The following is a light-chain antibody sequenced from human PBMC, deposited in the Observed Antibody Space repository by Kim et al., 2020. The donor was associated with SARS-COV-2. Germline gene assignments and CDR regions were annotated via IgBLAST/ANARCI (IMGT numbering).Light chain of an antibody. V-gene: IGKV3D-15*01. Sequence: SVSPGEGATLSRRASQSIATNLALYQQHPGQAPRLLFYDASARATGIPDRFSGSASGTEFTLRISSLQSEDFAVYYCQQYNYWPLTFGGGAKLEI. CDR2: DAS. CDR1: QSIATN. CDR3: QQYNYWPLT. J-gene: IGKJ4*01.